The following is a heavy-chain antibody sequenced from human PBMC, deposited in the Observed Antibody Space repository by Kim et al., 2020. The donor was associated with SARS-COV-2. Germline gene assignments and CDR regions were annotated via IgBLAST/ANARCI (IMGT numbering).Heavy chain of an antibody. J-gene: IGHJ5*02. CDR2: IIPIFGTA. CDR3: ARDWGCGGDCYRSSGLFDP. CDR1: GGTFSSYA. V-gene: IGHV1-69*13. D-gene: IGHD2-21*01. Sequence: SVKVSCKASGGTFSSYAISWVRQAPGQGLEWMGGIIPIFGTANYAQKFQGRVTITADESTSTAYMELSSLRSEDTAVYYCARDWGCGGDCYRSSGLFDPWGQGTLVTVSS.